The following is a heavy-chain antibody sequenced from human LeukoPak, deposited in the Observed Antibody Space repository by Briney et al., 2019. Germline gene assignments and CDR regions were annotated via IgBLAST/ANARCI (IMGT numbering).Heavy chain of an antibody. CDR2: ISSSGSTI. J-gene: IGHJ4*02. Sequence: PGGSLRLSCAASGFTFSSYSMNWVRQAPGKGLEWVSYISSSGSTIYYADSVKGRFTISRDNAKNSLYLQMNSLRAEDTAVYYCARVLTNYYDSSGALDYWGQGTLVTVSS. V-gene: IGHV3-48*04. D-gene: IGHD3-22*01. CDR3: ARVLTNYYDSSGALDY. CDR1: GFTFSSYS.